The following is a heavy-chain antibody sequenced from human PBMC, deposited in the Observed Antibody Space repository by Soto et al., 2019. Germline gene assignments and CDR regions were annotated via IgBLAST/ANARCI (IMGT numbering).Heavy chain of an antibody. D-gene: IGHD4-17*01. Sequence: PSETLSLTCTVSGGSISSYYWSWIRQPPGKGLEWIGYIYYSGSTYYNPSLESRVTISVDTSKNQFSLKLSSVTAADTAVYYCARDYGGNSGTFGFDPWGQGTLVTVSS. CDR1: GGSISSYY. V-gene: IGHV4-59*12. CDR3: ARDYGGNSGTFGFDP. CDR2: IYYSGST. J-gene: IGHJ5*02.